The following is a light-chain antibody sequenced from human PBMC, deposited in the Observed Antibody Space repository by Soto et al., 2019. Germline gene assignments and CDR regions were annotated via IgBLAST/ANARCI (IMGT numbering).Light chain of an antibody. CDR1: QSVLSSSNNENY. CDR3: QQSYSTPVS. CDR2: WAS. V-gene: IGKV4-1*01. Sequence: DIVMTQSPDSLAVSLGDRTTINCRSSQSVLSSSNNENYLAWYQQKPGQAPKLLIYWASTRESGVPDRFIGNGSGTDFTLTISSLQADDVAVYYCQQSYSTPVSFDQGTRLEIK. J-gene: IGKJ5*01.